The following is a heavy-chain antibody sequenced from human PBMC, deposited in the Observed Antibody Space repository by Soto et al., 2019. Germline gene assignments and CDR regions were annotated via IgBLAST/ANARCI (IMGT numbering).Heavy chain of an antibody. D-gene: IGHD2-15*01. J-gene: IGHJ5*02. CDR2: ISAYNGDT. CDR3: ARDMDPHCSSGYCFGNWFDP. V-gene: IGHV1-18*01. CDR1: GYTFVNYG. Sequence: RASVKVSCKASGYTFVNYGVSWVRQAPGQGLEWMGWISAYNGDTNYAQKVQGRVTMTTDTYTNTAYMELRSLRSDDTAVYYCARDMDPHCSSGYCFGNWFDPWGQGTLVTVSS.